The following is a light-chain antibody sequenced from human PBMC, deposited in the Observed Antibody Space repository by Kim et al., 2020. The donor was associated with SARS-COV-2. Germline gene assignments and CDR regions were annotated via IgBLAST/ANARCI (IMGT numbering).Light chain of an antibody. V-gene: IGLV3-1*01. CDR1: KLGDTY. Sequence: SYELTQPPSVSVSPGQTASITCSGDKLGDTYACWYQQKPGQSPVLVIYQDNKRPSGIPERFSGSNSGNPATLTISGTQAMDEADYYCQAWDSSTYVFGPG. CDR2: QDN. J-gene: IGLJ1*01. CDR3: QAWDSSTYV.